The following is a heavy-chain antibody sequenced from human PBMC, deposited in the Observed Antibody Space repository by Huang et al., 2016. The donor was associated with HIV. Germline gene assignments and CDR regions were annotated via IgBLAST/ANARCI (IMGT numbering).Heavy chain of an antibody. V-gene: IGHV3-30*01. CDR2: ISNDGTTT. CDR3: TREYTVAGAFDI. CDR1: GFSFSNYA. Sequence: QGQLVESGGGVVRPGRSLRLSCAASGFSFSNYAMHWVRQAPGKRVESVTFISNDGTTTDYGNSVKGGFTISRDNFKKTVYLQMNRLRGDDTAVYYCTREYTVAGAFDIWGQGTMVTVSS. J-gene: IGHJ3*02. D-gene: IGHD5-12*01.